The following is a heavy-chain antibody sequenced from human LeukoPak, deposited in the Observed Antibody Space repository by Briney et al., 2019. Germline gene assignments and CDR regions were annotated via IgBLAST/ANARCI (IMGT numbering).Heavy chain of an antibody. CDR2: TYYRSKWYN. Sequence: SQTLSLTCAISGDSVSSNSATWNWIRQSPSRGLEWLGRTYYRSKWYNDYAASLKSRITINPDTSKNQFSLQLNSLTPEDTAVYYCARVGPDSSGYKYYFDYWGQGTLVTVSS. CDR1: GDSVSSNSAT. V-gene: IGHV6-1*01. CDR3: ARVGPDSSGYKYYFDY. D-gene: IGHD3-22*01. J-gene: IGHJ4*02.